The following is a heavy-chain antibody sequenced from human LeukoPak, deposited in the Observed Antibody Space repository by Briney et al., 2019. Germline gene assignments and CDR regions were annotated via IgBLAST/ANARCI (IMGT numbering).Heavy chain of an antibody. CDR3: AREGLIIAVAGTFDY. D-gene: IGHD6-19*01. CDR1: GFTFSSYW. CDR2: IYSDGSST. Sequence: PGGSLRLSCAASGFTFSSYWMHWVRQAPGKGLVWVLRIYSDGSSTSYADSVKGRFTISRDNAKNTLYLQMNSLRAEDTAVYYCAREGLIIAVAGTFDYWGQGTLVTVSS. V-gene: IGHV3-74*01. J-gene: IGHJ4*02.